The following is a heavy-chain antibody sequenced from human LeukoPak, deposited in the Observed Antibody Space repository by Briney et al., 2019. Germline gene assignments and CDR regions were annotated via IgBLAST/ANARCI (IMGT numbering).Heavy chain of an antibody. Sequence: SSETLSLTCAVSGGSISSSNWWSWVRQPPGKGLEWIGEIYHGGSTNYNPSLKSRVTISVDTSKNQFSLKLSSVTAADTAVYYCARRTGYCSGGSCPTWFDPWGQGTLVTVSS. CDR1: GGSISSSNW. J-gene: IGHJ5*02. CDR2: IYHGGST. V-gene: IGHV4-4*02. D-gene: IGHD2-15*01. CDR3: ARRTGYCSGGSCPTWFDP.